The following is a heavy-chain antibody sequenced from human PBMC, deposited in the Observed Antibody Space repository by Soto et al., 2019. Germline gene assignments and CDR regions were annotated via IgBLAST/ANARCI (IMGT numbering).Heavy chain of an antibody. CDR1: GFTFSSYW. CDR2: IKQDGSEK. V-gene: IGHV3-7*03. Sequence: EVQLVESGGGLVQPGGSLRLSCAASGFTFSSYWMSWVRQAPGKGLEWVANIKQDGSEKYYVDSVKGRFTISRDNAKKSLYLQMNSLRAEDTAVYYCARVGWIWSGYYTGFDYWGQGTLVTVSS. J-gene: IGHJ4*02. D-gene: IGHD3-3*01. CDR3: ARVGWIWSGYYTGFDY.